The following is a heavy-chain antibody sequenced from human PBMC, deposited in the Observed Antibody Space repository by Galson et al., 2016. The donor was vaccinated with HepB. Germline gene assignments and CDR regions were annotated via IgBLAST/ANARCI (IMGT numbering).Heavy chain of an antibody. CDR1: GFTFTMYT. CDR2: ITSTGGSK. V-gene: IGHV3-23*01. J-gene: IGHJ4*02. Sequence: SLRLSCAASGFTFTMYTMNWVRQAPGKGLEWVSAITSTGGSKYYADSVKGRFSISRDNSKNTLYLQMNSLRAEDTAIYHCVNPVPSDSNILNGYLFHWGQGTLVTVSS. CDR3: VNPVPSDSNILNGYLFH. D-gene: IGHD3-9*01.